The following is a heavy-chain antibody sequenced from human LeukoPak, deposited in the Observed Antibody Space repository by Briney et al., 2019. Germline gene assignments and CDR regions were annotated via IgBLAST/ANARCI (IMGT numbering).Heavy chain of an antibody. D-gene: IGHD6-13*01. CDR2: MNPKSGGT. V-gene: IGHV1-2*02. CDR1: GYTFTGYY. CDR3: ARGHDSRGLSPWVPDF. J-gene: IGHJ4*02. Sequence: ASVKVSCKASGYTFTGYYIHWVRQAPGHGLEWMGWMNPKSGGTNFTQSLQGRVTLTRDTSRSTAYMELNTLRSDDTAVYYCARGHDSRGLSPWVPDFWGKETLVTVSS.